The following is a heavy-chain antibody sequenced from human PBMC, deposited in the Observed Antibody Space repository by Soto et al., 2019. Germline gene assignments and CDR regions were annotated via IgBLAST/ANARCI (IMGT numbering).Heavy chain of an antibody. D-gene: IGHD3-16*02. Sequence: QVQLVQSGAEVKKPGASVKVSCKASGYTLTSYGISWVRQAPGQGLEWMGWISAYNGNTNYAQKLQGRVTMTTDTSTSTAYMELRSLRSDDTAVYYCARDWAVMITFGGVIADDAFDIWGQGTMVTVSS. CDR2: ISAYNGNT. CDR1: GYTLTSYG. V-gene: IGHV1-18*01. J-gene: IGHJ3*02. CDR3: ARDWAVMITFGGVIADDAFDI.